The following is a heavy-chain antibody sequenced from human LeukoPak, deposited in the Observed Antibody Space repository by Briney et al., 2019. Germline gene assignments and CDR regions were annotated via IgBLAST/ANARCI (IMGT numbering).Heavy chain of an antibody. CDR2: ISSSGGNI. Sequence: PGGSLRLSCAASGFTLSDYYMNWIRQAPGRGLEWISYISSSGGNINYADSVQGRFTISRDNAKKSLYLQMSSLRAEDTAVYYCARDRSEGDSSGYIHRDFDYWGQGTLVIVSS. CDR1: GFTLSDYY. CDR3: ARDRSEGDSSGYIHRDFDY. J-gene: IGHJ4*02. D-gene: IGHD3-22*01. V-gene: IGHV3-11*04.